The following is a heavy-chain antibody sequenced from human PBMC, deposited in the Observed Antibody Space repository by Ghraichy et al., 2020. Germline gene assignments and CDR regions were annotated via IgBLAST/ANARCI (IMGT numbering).Heavy chain of an antibody. V-gene: IGHV3-74*01. CDR2: INSDGSST. Sequence: GGSLRLSCAASGFTFSSYWMHWVRQAPGKGLVWVSRINSDGSSTSYADSVKGRFTISRDNAKNTLYLQMNSLRAEDTAVYYCARSGRVQLERRGGFDYWGQGTLVTVSS. CDR3: ARSGRVQLERRGGFDY. J-gene: IGHJ4*02. D-gene: IGHD1-1*01. CDR1: GFTFSSYW.